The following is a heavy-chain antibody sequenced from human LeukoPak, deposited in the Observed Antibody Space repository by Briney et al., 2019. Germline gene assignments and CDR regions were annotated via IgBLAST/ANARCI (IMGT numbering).Heavy chain of an antibody. CDR1: GFTFSSYG. CDR2: IRRDGSET. D-gene: IGHD3-22*01. V-gene: IGHV3-7*01. CDR3: ARDDTHYGSSGSFYDAFDV. J-gene: IGHJ6*04. Sequence: GGSLRLSCAASGFTFSSYGMHWVRQAPGKGLEWVANIRRDGSETHYVDSVMGRFTISRDNAKNSLYLQMNSLRAEDTAVYYCARDDTHYGSSGSFYDAFDVWGKGTTVTVSS.